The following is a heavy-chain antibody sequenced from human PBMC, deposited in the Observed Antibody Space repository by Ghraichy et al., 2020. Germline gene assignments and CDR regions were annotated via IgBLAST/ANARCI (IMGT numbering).Heavy chain of an antibody. V-gene: IGHV3-30*02. CDR3: AKSIPSGFDP. Sequence: LSLTCAASGFTFSSYGMHWVRQAPGKGLEWVAFIRYDGSNKYYADSVKGRFTISRDNSKNTLYLQMDSLRPEDTAMYYCAKSIPSGFDPWGQGTLVTVSS. J-gene: IGHJ5*02. CDR2: IRYDGSNK. CDR1: GFTFSSYG. D-gene: IGHD2-2*02.